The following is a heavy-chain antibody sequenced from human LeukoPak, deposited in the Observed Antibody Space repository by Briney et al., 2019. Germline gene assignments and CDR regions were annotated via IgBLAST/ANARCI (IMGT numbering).Heavy chain of an antibody. J-gene: IGHJ4*02. CDR3: ARDRYYGSGSYNY. V-gene: IGHV1-69*13. D-gene: IGHD3-10*01. CDR2: IIPIFGTA. Sequence: SVKVSCKASGGTFISYAISWVRQAPGQGLEWMGGIIPIFGTANYAQKFQGRVTITADESTSTAYMELSSLRSEDTAVYYCARDRYYGSGSYNYWGQGTLVTVSS. CDR1: GGTFISYA.